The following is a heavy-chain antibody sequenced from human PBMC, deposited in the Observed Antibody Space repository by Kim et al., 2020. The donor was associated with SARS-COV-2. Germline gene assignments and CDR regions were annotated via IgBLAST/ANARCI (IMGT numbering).Heavy chain of an antibody. J-gene: IGHJ4*02. V-gene: IGHV3-7*03. Sequence: YVDSVKCLFTITRDKANTSLYLQMNSLRPEDTAVYYCARTLMVYALMFDYWGQGTLVTVSS. CDR3: ARTLMVYALMFDY. D-gene: IGHD2-8*01.